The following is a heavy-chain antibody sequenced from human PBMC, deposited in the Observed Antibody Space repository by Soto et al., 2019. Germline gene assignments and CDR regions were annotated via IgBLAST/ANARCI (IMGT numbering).Heavy chain of an antibody. CDR1: GGSVSSGSYY. CDR2: IYYSGST. V-gene: IGHV4-61*01. J-gene: IGHJ4*02. D-gene: IGHD3-22*01. Sequence: SETLSLTCTVSGGSVSSGSYYWSWIRQPPGKGLEWIGYIYYSGSTNYNPSLKSRVTISADTSKNQFSLKLSSVTAADTAVYYCAGIGNYYDSSGYLFDYWGQGTLVTVSS. CDR3: AGIGNYYDSSGYLFDY.